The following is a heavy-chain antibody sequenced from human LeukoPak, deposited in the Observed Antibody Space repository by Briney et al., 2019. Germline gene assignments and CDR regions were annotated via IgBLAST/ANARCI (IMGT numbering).Heavy chain of an antibody. CDR3: ARASWRYCSSTSCYGNWFDP. J-gene: IGHJ5*02. CDR2: IYSGGST. D-gene: IGHD2-2*01. V-gene: IGHV3-53*01. Sequence: GGSLRLSCAASGFTFSSYAMSWVRQAPGKGLEWVSVIYSGGSTYYADSVKGRFTIFRDNSKNTVYLQMNSLRAEDTAVYYCARASWRYCSSTSCYGNWFDPWGQGTLVTVSS. CDR1: GFTFSSYA.